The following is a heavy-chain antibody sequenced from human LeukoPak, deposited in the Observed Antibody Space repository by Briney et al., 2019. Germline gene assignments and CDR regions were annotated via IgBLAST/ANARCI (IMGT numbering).Heavy chain of an antibody. V-gene: IGHV3-23*01. CDR2: ISGSGGST. CDR1: GFTFSSCA. CDR3: AKQKLRSGLYYFDY. J-gene: IGHJ4*02. Sequence: GGSLRLSCAASGFTFSSCAMSWVRQAPGKGLEWVSAISGSGGSTYYADSVKGRFTISRDNSKNTLYLQMNSLRAEDTAVYYCAKQKLRSGLYYFDYWGQGTLVTVSS. D-gene: IGHD3-10*01.